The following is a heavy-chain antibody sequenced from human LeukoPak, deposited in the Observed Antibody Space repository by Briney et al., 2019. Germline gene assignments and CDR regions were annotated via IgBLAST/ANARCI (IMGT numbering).Heavy chain of an antibody. CDR2: IKSKTDGGTT. CDR1: GFTFSNAW. V-gene: IGHV3-15*01. J-gene: IGHJ3*02. Sequence: PGVSLRLSCAASGFTFSNAWMSWVRQAPGKGLEWVGRIKSKTDGGTTDYAATVKGRFTISRDDSKNTLYLQMNSLKTEDTAVYYCTTASITMVRGVIIMDHDAFDIWGQGTMVTVSS. CDR3: TTASITMVRGVIIMDHDAFDI. D-gene: IGHD3-10*01.